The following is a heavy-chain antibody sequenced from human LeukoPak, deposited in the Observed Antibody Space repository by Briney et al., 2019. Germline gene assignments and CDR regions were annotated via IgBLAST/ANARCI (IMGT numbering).Heavy chain of an antibody. J-gene: IGHJ6*03. V-gene: IGHV4-34*01. D-gene: IGHD2-21*01. CDR2: INHSGST. CDR1: GGSFSGYY. Sequence: SEPLSLTCAAYGGSFSGYYWSWIRQPPGKCLEWLGEINHSGSTNYNPSLKSRVTISVDTSKNQFSLKLSSVTAADTAVYYCARYSGFYYYYYMDVWGKGTTVTVSS. CDR3: ARYSGFYYYYYMDV.